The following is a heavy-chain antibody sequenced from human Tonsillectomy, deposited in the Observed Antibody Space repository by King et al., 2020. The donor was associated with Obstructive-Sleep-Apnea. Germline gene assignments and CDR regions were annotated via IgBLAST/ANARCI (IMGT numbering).Heavy chain of an antibody. Sequence: VQLVESGGGLVQPGGSLRLSCAASGFTFSSYSMNWVRQAPGKGLEWVSYISSSSSTIYYADSVKGRFTISRDNAKNSLYLQMNSLRAEDTAVYYCARDSRGYSSGWHESFNYWGQGTLVTVSS. D-gene: IGHD6-19*01. CDR2: ISSSSSTI. CDR1: GFTFSSYS. V-gene: IGHV3-48*04. J-gene: IGHJ4*02. CDR3: ARDSRGYSSGWHESFNY.